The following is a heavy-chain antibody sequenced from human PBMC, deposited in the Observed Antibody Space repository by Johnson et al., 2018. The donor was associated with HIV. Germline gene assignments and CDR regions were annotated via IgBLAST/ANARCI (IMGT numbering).Heavy chain of an antibody. CDR2: NPNGDST. Sequence: VQLVESGGGLAKPAWSPRLSCAASQFIFSNYYMNCVRQAPGNGLELVGQVNPNGDSTYLIDSGKDRFNTSRDNAKNTLHLQMNSLRPEDTAIYDCASPPSGYDFWDGPNIFDVWGQGTMVSVSS. CDR3: ASPPSGYDFWDGPNIFDV. D-gene: IGHD3-3*01. J-gene: IGHJ3*01. V-gene: IGHV3-25*03. CDR1: QFIFSNYY.